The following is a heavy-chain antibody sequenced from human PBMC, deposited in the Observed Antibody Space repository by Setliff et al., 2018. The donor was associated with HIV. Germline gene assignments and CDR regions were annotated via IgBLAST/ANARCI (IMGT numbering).Heavy chain of an antibody. Sequence: GASLKISCKTSGYSFTTYWIGWVRQMPGKGLEWMAILYPGDSDTRYSPSFQSQVTISADKSTGTAYLEWRSLTASDTAMYFCARAPNSPYYSNIWYADYWGQGTLVTVSS. CDR2: LYPGDSDT. V-gene: IGHV5-51*01. D-gene: IGHD4-4*01. J-gene: IGHJ4*02. CDR3: ARAPNSPYYSNIWYADY. CDR1: GYSFTTYW.